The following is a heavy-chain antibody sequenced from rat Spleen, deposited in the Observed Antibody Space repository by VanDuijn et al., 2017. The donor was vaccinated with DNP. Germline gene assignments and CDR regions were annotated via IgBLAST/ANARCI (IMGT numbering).Heavy chain of an antibody. Sequence: EVQLQESGPGLVKPSQSLSLTCSVTGFSITSKYWAWIRKLPGDKMEWIGHIGYSGSTTYNPSLESRISITRDTSKNRFFLQLNSVTTEDTATYYCARSEPHYWGQGVMVTVSS. CDR3: ARSEPHY. CDR2: IGYSGST. J-gene: IGHJ2*01. CDR1: GFSITSKY. D-gene: IGHD3-4*01. V-gene: IGHV3-1*01.